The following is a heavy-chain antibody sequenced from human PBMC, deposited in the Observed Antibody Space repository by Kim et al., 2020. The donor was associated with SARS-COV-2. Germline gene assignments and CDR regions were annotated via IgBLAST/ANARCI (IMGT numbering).Heavy chain of an antibody. CDR2: INPYSGDT. Sequence: ASVKVSCKASGYTFTDYYIHWVRQAPGQGLEWMGWINPYSGDTNYAQKFQGRVTMTRDTSISTPYVELSSLRSDDTALYYCARSEHFWSGHYLDYWGQGTLLSVHS. D-gene: IGHD3-3*01. CDR3: ARSEHFWSGHYLDY. J-gene: IGHJ4*02. CDR1: GYTFTDYY. V-gene: IGHV1-2*02.